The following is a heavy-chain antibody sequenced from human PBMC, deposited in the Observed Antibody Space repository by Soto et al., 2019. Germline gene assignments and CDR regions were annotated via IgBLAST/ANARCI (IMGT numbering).Heavy chain of an antibody. CDR3: ARVRTSCSSTSCYLDP. J-gene: IGHJ5*02. V-gene: IGHV4-4*02. Sequence: QVQLQESGPGLVKPSETLSLTCAVSGGSVSSSNWWNWVRQSPGKGLEWIGEISHSGTTYYNPSLRSRVTISVDTSNNHFSLRLSSVTAADTAVYYCARVRTSCSSTSCYLDPWGQGALVTVSS. CDR2: ISHSGTT. D-gene: IGHD2-2*01. CDR1: GGSVSSSNW.